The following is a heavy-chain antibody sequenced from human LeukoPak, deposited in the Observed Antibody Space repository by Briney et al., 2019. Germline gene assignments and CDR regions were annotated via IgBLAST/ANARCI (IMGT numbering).Heavy chain of an antibody. CDR3: AGVRSSGPYYYYYYMDV. Sequence: PSETLSLTCAVYGGSFSGYYWSWIRQPPGRGLEWIGEINHSGSTNYNPSLKSRVTISVGTSKNQFSLKLSPVTAADTAVYYCAGVRSSGPYYYYYYMDVWGKGTTVTVSS. CDR1: GGSFSGYY. V-gene: IGHV4-34*01. J-gene: IGHJ6*03. D-gene: IGHD6-19*01. CDR2: INHSGST.